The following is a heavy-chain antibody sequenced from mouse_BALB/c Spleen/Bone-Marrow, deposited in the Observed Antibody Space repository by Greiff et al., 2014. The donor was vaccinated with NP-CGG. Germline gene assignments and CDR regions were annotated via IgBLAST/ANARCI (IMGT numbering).Heavy chain of an antibody. J-gene: IGHJ3*01. D-gene: IGHD1-1*01. CDR3: AREGYYGSPFAY. Sequence: QVQLKESGAELAKPGASVKMSCKASGYTFTSYWMHWVKQRPGQGLEWIGYINPSTGYTEYNQKFKDKATLTADKSSSTAYMQLSSLTSEDSAVYYRAREGYYGSPFAYWGQGTLVTVSA. V-gene: IGHV1-7*01. CDR1: GYTFTSYW. CDR2: INPSTGYT.